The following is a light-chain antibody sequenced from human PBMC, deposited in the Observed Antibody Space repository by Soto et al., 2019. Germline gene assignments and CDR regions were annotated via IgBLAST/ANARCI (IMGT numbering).Light chain of an antibody. CDR1: QSVGRD. Sequence: EIEMTQSPATLSVSPGEGATLSCRARQSVGRDLAWYQQKPGQAPRLLIYGASTRATGIPARFTGSGSGTEFTLAINSLQSEGFAVYWCQQYNTCPPTFGPGTTVDIK. J-gene: IGKJ3*01. V-gene: IGKV3-15*01. CDR2: GAS. CDR3: QQYNTCPPT.